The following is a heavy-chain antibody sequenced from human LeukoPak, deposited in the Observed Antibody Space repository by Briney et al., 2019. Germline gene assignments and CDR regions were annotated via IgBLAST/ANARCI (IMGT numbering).Heavy chain of an antibody. V-gene: IGHV3-23*01. CDR2: ISGSGGST. CDR3: AKDLVGWFGELFTGDFDY. Sequence: GGSLRLSCAASGFTFSSYAMSWVRQAPGKGLEWVSAISGSGGSTYYADSVKGRFTISGDNSKNTLYLQMNSLRAEDTAVYYCAKDLVGWFGELFTGDFDYWGQGTLVTVSS. D-gene: IGHD3-10*01. CDR1: GFTFSSYA. J-gene: IGHJ4*02.